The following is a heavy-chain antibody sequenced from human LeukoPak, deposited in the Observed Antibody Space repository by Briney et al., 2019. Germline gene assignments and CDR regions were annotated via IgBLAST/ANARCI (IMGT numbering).Heavy chain of an antibody. CDR1: GGSISSYY. CDR2: IYYSGST. CDR3: ARGGSWFDP. V-gene: IGHV4-59*01. J-gene: IGHJ5*02. D-gene: IGHD3-10*01. Sequence: SETLSLTCTVSGGSISSYYWSWIRQPPGKGLEWIGYIYYSGSTNYNPSLTSRVTISVDTSKNQFSLKLTSVTAADTAVYYCARGGSWFDPWGQGTLVTVSS.